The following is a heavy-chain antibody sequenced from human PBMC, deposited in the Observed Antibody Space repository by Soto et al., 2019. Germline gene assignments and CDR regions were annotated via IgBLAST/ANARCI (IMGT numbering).Heavy chain of an antibody. CDR3: AIDQRHWNFYFAY. CDR2: IWYDGSNK. V-gene: IGHV3-33*01. J-gene: IGHJ4*02. CDR1: GFTFSNYG. Sequence: QVQLVASGGGVVQPGRSLRLSCSASGFTFSNYGMHWVRQAPGKGLEWVAVIWYDGSNKYYADSVKGRFTISRDNSKNTLYLQMNSLRAEDTAVYYCAIDQRHWNFYFAYWGQGTLVTVSS. D-gene: IGHD1-7*01.